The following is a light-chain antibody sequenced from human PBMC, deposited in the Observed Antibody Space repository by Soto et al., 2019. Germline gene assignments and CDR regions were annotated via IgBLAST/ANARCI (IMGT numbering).Light chain of an antibody. CDR1: SSDVGGYNY. CDR3: CSYAGSYYV. Sequence: QFALTQPRSVSGSPGQSVTISCTGTSSDVGGYNYVSWYQQHPGKAPKLMIYDVSKRPSGVPDRFSGSKSGNTASLTISGLQAEDEADYYCCSYAGSYYVFGTETKVTVL. J-gene: IGLJ1*01. CDR2: DVS. V-gene: IGLV2-11*01.